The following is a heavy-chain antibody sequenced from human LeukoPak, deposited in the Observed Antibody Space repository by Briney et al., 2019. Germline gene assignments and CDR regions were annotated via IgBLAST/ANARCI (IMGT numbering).Heavy chain of an antibody. V-gene: IGHV3-33*01. Sequence: SRSLTLSCLASRFTFSLYGLHWLRPPPAKELAWVAFMYSDGINNYHADSVKGRFTVSRDNSKNTVYLQMNSLRAEDTAVYYCARDSDTTTHYSIFDYCGQGTLVTVSS. D-gene: IGHD2/OR15-2a*01. CDR2: MYSDGINN. CDR1: RFTFSLYG. CDR3: ARDSDTTTHYSIFDY. J-gene: IGHJ4*02.